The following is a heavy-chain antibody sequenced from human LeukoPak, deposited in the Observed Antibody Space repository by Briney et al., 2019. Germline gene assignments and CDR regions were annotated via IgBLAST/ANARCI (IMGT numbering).Heavy chain of an antibody. J-gene: IGHJ4*02. CDR3: TTRGGDTLMRTEAFDY. CDR2: MNPDSGGT. D-gene: IGHD3-16*01. Sequence: ASVKVSCKASGYTFTGYYMHWVRQAPGQGLEWVGWMNPDSGGTNYAQKFKGRVTMTRDTSINTAYMDLRRPTSDDTAIYYCTTRGGDTLMRTEAFDYWGLGTLVTVSS. V-gene: IGHV1-2*02. CDR1: GYTFTGYY.